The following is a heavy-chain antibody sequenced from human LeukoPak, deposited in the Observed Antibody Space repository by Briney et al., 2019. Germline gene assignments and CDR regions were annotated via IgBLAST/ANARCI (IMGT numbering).Heavy chain of an antibody. J-gene: IGHJ4*02. D-gene: IGHD3-9*01. CDR3: TRLSYDILTGYYHDY. V-gene: IGHV3-53*01. Sequence: PGGSLRLSCAASGFTVSSNYMSWVRQAPGKGLEWVSVIYSGGSTYYADSVKGRFTISRDNSKNTLYLQMNSLRAEDTAVYYCTRLSYDILTGYYHDYWGQGTLVTVSS. CDR1: GFTVSSNY. CDR2: IYSGGST.